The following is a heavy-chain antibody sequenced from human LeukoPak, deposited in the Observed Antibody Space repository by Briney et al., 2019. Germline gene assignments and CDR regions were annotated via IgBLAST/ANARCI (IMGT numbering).Heavy chain of an antibody. V-gene: IGHV3-21*01. D-gene: IGHD3-22*01. J-gene: IGHJ5*02. Sequence: PGGSLRLSCAASGFTFISYSMNWVRQAPGRGLEWVSSISSSSSYIYYADSVKGRFTISRDNAKNSLYLQMNSLRAEDTAVYYCARDQDYYDSSGPTNWFDPWGQGILVTVSS. CDR2: ISSSSSYI. CDR1: GFTFISYS. CDR3: ARDQDYYDSSGPTNWFDP.